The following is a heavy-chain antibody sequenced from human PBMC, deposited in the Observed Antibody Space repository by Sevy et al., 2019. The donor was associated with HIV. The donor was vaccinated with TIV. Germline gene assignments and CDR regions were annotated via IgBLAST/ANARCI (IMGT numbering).Heavy chain of an antibody. D-gene: IGHD1-26*01. J-gene: IGHJ4*02. CDR2: IKTKTDGGTT. CDR1: GITFSDAW. CDR3: IRDDKWSLRF. Sequence: GGSLRLSCVVSGITFSDAWMHWVRQAPGKGLEWVGRIKTKTDGGTTDYAAPVKGRFTISSDDSENTLYLQMSSLKAEDTAVYYCIRDDKWSLRFWDQGALVTVSS. V-gene: IGHV3-15*01.